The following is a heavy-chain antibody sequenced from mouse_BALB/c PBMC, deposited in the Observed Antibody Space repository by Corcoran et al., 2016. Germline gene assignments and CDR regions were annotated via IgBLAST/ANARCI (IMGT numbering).Heavy chain of an antibody. CDR1: GYTFTDYH. V-gene: IGHV1-18*01. J-gene: IGHJ2*01. D-gene: IGHD1-1*01. Sequence: EVLLQQSGPELVKPGASVKIPCKASGYTFTDYHMDWVKQSHGKSLEWIGYVNPNNGGTSHNLKFKDKATLTVDKSSSTAYMELRSLTSEDTAVYYCARRDYYGSSPFDYWGQGTTLTVSS. CDR2: VNPNNGGT. CDR3: ARRDYYGSSPFDY.